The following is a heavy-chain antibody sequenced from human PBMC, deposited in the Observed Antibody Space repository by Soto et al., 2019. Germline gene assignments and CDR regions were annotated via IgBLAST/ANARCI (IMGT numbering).Heavy chain of an antibody. D-gene: IGHD5-18*01. Sequence: QAQLVQSGAEVKKPGASVKVSCKASGYTFYSHSISWVRQAPGQGLEWMGRINGDYGNTQYAQKFRGRVTMTTDTSTTTVYMELANLRSDDTAVYYCARCIQGDYYYRMDVWGQGTTVTVSS. V-gene: IGHV1-18*01. CDR1: GYTFYSHS. CDR2: INGDYGNT. CDR3: ARCIQGDYYYRMDV. J-gene: IGHJ6*02.